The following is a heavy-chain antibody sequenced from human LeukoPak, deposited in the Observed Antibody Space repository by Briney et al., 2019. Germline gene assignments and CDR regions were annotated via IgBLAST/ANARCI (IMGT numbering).Heavy chain of an antibody. V-gene: IGHV3-23*01. D-gene: IGHD6-19*01. CDR2: ISGSGGST. J-gene: IGHJ1*01. CDR1: GFSFRSHG. CDR3: AKDKTTYSSGWYRGHEYFQH. Sequence: GGSLRLSCAASGFSFRSHGMNWVRQAPGKGLEWVSAISGSGGSTYYADSVKGRFTISRDNSKNTLYLQMNSLRAEDTAVYYCAKDKTTYSSGWYRGHEYFQHWGQGTLVTVSS.